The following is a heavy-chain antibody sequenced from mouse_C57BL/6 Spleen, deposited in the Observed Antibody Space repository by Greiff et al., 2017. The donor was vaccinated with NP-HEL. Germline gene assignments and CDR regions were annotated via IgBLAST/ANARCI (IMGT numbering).Heavy chain of an antibody. CDR3: ARGNSNYYFAY. CDR2: INPGSGGT. J-gene: IGHJ3*01. Sequence: QVQLKQSGAELVRPGTSVKVSCKASGYAFTNYLIEWVKRRPGQGLEWIGVINPGSGGTNYNEKFKGKATLTADKSSSTAYMQLSSLTSEDSAVYFCARGNSNYYFAYWGQGTLVTVSA. D-gene: IGHD2-5*01. CDR1: GYAFTNYL. V-gene: IGHV1-54*01.